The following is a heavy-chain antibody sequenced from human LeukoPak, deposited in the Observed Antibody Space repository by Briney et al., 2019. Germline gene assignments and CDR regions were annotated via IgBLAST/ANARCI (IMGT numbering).Heavy chain of an antibody. Sequence: SQTLSLTCTVSGGSISSGSYYWSWIRQPAGKGLGWIGDIYYSGSTYYNPSLKSRVTISVDTSNNQFSLRLSSVTAADTAMYYCARRLWGDYFDYWGQGTLVTVSS. CDR1: GGSISSGSYY. V-gene: IGHV4-61*09. CDR3: ARRLWGDYFDY. D-gene: IGHD3-16*01. J-gene: IGHJ4*02. CDR2: IYYSGST.